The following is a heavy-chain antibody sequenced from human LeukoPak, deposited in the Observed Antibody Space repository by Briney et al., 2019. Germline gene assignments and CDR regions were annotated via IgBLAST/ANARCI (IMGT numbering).Heavy chain of an antibody. CDR2: IYYSGST. CDR1: GGSISSYY. J-gene: IGHJ3*02. D-gene: IGHD5-18*01. Sequence: AETLSLTCTVSGGSISSYYWSWIRQPPGKGLEWIGYIYYSGSTNYNPSLKSRVTISVDTSKNQFSLKLSSVTAADTAVYYCAREGIQLWNHDAFDIWGQGTMVTVSS. V-gene: IGHV4-59*01. CDR3: AREGIQLWNHDAFDI.